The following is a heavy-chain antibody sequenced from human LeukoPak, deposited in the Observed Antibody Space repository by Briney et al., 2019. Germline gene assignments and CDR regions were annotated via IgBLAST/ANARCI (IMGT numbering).Heavy chain of an antibody. V-gene: IGHV4-39*07. CDR2: IYYSGST. J-gene: IGHJ4*02. Sequence: SETLSLTCTVSGGSISSSSYYWGWIRQPPGKGLEWIGSIYYSGSTYYNPSLKSRVTISVDTSKNQFSLKLSSVTAADTAVYHCARSQQLVDLDYWGQGTLVTVSS. CDR3: ARSQQLVDLDY. D-gene: IGHD6-13*01. CDR1: GGSISSSSYY.